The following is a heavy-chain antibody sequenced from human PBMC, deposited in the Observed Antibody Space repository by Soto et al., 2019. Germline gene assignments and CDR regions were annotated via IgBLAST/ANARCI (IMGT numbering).Heavy chain of an antibody. J-gene: IGHJ4*02. Sequence: SETLSLTCTVAGVSVSSGSYYWSWIRKPPGKGLEWIGYIYYSGSTNYNPSLKSRVTISVDTSKNQFSLKLSSVTAADTAVYYCARVLVGAAAGLRHWGQGTLVTVSS. CDR2: IYYSGST. CDR1: GVSVSSGSYY. V-gene: IGHV4-61*01. D-gene: IGHD6-13*01. CDR3: ARVLVGAAAGLRH.